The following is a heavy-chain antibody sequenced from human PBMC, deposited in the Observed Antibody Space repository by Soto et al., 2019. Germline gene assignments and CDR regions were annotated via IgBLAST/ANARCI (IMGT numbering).Heavy chain of an antibody. V-gene: IGHV1-46*01. CDR3: AADGDGYYGMDV. CDR1: GYTFTSYY. CDR2: INPSGGST. Sequence: ASVKVSCKASGYTFTSYYMHWVRQAPGQGLEWMGIINPSGGSTSYAQKFQGRVTMTRDTPTSTVYMELSSLRSEDTAVYYCAADGDGYYGMDVWGQGTTVTVSS. D-gene: IGHD3-3*01. J-gene: IGHJ6*02.